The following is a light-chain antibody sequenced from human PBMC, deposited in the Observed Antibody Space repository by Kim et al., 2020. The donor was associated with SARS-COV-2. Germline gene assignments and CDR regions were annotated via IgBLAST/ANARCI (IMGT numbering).Light chain of an antibody. V-gene: IGLV3-9*01. CDR3: QVWDSGTWV. CDR1: NIQNIN. J-gene: IGLJ3*02. Sequence: VGLGQTARLTCGRNNIQNINVHWYRQKPGQAPVLVRYKDSKRASRIRERFSESNSGNTVAMTVTRAQAGDEADYYSQVWDSGTWVFGGGTQLTVL. CDR2: KDS.